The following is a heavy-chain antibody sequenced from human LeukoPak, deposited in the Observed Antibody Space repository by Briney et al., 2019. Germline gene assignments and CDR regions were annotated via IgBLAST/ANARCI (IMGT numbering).Heavy chain of an antibody. D-gene: IGHD3-10*01. J-gene: IGHJ4*02. CDR3: ARRYYYNLGSFPFDS. CDR2: IHNSGTT. V-gene: IGHV4-34*01. Sequence: PSETLSFTCAVSGGPFSGYFWSWIRQSSGKGLKWIGEIHNSGTTNYNPSLNSRVTISEDTSKNQFYLNLSSVTAADTAVYYCARRYYYNLGSFPFDSWGQGTLVTVSS. CDR1: GGPFSGYF.